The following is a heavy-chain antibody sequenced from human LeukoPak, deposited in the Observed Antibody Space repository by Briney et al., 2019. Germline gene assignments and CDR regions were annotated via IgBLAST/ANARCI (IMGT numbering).Heavy chain of an antibody. CDR3: ARSHDHLWGNYPDY. D-gene: IGHD3-16*02. V-gene: IGHV4-4*02. Sequence: SETLSLTCAVSGGSIDSTNWWNWVRQPPGKGLEWIGEIHHDGRINYNPSLKSRVTLSVDKSKNQFSLRLNSVTAADTAMYYCARSHDHLWGNYPDYWGRGTLVTVSS. CDR1: GGSIDSTNW. CDR2: IHHDGRI. J-gene: IGHJ4*02.